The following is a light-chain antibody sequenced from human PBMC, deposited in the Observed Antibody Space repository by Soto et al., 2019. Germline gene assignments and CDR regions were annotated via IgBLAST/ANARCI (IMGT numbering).Light chain of an antibody. CDR3: QQYNSYSPWT. V-gene: IGKV3-20*01. CDR2: DAS. J-gene: IGKJ1*01. CDR1: QSVSSNY. Sequence: IVLTQSPDTLSLSPGERATLSCRASQSVSSNYLAWYQQKLGQAPRLLIYDASRRATGIPDRFSGSGSGTDFTLTISSLQPDDFATYYCQQYNSYSPWTFGQGTKVDIK.